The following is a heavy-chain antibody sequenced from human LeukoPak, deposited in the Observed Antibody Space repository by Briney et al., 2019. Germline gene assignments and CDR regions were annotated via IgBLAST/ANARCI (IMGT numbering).Heavy chain of an antibody. CDR2: IIPIFGTA. J-gene: IGHJ1*01. Sequence: ASVKVSCKASGGTFSSYAISWVRQAPGQGLEWMGVIIPIFGTANYAQKFQGRVTITTDESTSTAYMELSSLRSEDTAVYYCAREEGIAAEYFQHWGQGTLVTVSS. CDR1: GGTFSSYA. CDR3: AREEGIAAEYFQH. V-gene: IGHV1-69*05. D-gene: IGHD6-13*01.